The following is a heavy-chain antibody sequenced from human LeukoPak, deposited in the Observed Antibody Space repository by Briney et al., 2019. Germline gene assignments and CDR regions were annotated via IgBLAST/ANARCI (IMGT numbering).Heavy chain of an antibody. J-gene: IGHJ4*02. V-gene: IGHV3-33*01. CDR2: IWYDGSDS. Sequence: PGKSLRLSCAASGFDFSDYAMHWVRQAPGKGLEWLAVIWYDGSDSYSADSVKGRFTISRDNSKNTLYLQMTSLRVDDTAIYYCARDLQSGTTSAFDNWGQGTLVTVSS. CDR1: GFDFSDYA. D-gene: IGHD1-1*01. CDR3: ARDLQSGTTSAFDN.